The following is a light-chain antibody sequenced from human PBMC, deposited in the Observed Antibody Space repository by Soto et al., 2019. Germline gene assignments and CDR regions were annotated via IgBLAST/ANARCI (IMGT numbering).Light chain of an antibody. CDR1: QSVSSSY. CDR3: QQYGYSFWT. Sequence: PVERASLSCRASQSVSSSYLAWYQQKPGQAPRLLIYSASSRATGIPDRFSGSGSGTDYTLTISRLEPEDFAVYYCQQYGYSFWTFGQGTKVDI. CDR2: SAS. V-gene: IGKV3-20*01. J-gene: IGKJ1*01.